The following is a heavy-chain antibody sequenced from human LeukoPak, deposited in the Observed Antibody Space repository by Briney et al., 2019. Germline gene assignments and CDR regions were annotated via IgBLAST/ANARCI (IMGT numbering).Heavy chain of an antibody. J-gene: IGHJ2*01. CDR1: GGSISSYY. CDR2: IYTSEST. D-gene: IGHD2-2*01. CDR3: ARARRCSSTSCYFDRYFDL. V-gene: IGHV4-4*07. Sequence: SETLSLTCTVSGGSISSYYWSWIRQPAGKGLEWIGRIYTSESTNYNPSLKSRVTMSVDTSKNQFSLKLSSVTAADTAVYCARARRCSSTSCYFDRYFDLWGRGTLVTVSS.